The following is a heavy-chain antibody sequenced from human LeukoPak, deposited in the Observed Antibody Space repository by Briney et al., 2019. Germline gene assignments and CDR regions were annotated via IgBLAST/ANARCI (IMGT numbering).Heavy chain of an antibody. CDR2: IKSKTEGETT. D-gene: IGHD2-2*01. V-gene: IGHV3-15*07. Sequence: PGGSLRLSCAASGFIFSSAWMNWVRQAPGKGLEWVGRIKSKTEGETTDYAAPVKGRFTISRDDSKNTLYLQMNSLKTEDTAVYYCNLYGELPAASLERRVFDYWGQGTLVTVSS. J-gene: IGHJ4*02. CDR3: NLYGELPAASLERRVFDY. CDR1: GFIFSSAW.